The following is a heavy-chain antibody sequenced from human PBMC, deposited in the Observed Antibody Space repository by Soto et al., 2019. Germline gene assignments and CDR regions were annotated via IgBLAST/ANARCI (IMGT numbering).Heavy chain of an antibody. CDR3: SRSCVVPAAGPFDY. CDR2: IYYSGST. CDR1: GGSISSGGYY. J-gene: IGHJ4*02. Sequence: SETLSLTCTVSGGSISSGGYYWSWIRQHPGKGLEWIGYIYYSGSTYYNPSLKSRVTISVDTSKNQFSLKLSSVTAADTAVYYCSRSCVVPAAGPFDYRGQGTLVTVSS. D-gene: IGHD6-13*01. V-gene: IGHV4-31*03.